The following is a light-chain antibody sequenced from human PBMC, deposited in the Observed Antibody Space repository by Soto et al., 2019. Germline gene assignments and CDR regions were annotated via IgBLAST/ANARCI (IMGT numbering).Light chain of an antibody. CDR3: QQRGDWPAT. J-gene: IGKJ3*01. CDR2: DAS. V-gene: IGKV3-11*01. Sequence: ELVLTQSPPKLCFYPGERAILSCGASQSVSTYLAWYQQKPGQAPRLLIFDASNRATGIPARFSGSGSGTDFTLTISSLEPEDFAVYYCQQRGDWPATFGPGTKVDI. CDR1: QSVSTY.